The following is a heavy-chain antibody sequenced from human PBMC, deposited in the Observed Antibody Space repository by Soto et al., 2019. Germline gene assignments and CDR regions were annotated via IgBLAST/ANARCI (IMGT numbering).Heavy chain of an antibody. CDR2: IATGGDHI. Sequence: EEQLVESCGDWVQPGGSLRLSCTSSGFALDTYDMNWVRLAPGKDLEWISHIATGGDHIYYADSVKGRLTISRDNARNSLYLQMNSLRDDDTALYYCAWENVLMFASYAAFNVWGQGTLVTVSS. J-gene: IGHJ3*01. CDR1: GFALDTYD. CDR3: AWENVLMFASYAAFNV. V-gene: IGHV3-48*03. D-gene: IGHD2-21*01.